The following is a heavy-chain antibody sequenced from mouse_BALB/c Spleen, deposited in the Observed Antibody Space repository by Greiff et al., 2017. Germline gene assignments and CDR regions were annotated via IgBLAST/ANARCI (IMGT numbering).Heavy chain of an antibody. Sequence: EAKLMESGGGLVKPGGSLKLSCAASGFAFSSYDMSWVRQTPEKRLEWVAYISSGGGSTYYPDTVKGRFTISRDNAKNTLYLQMSSLKSEDTAMYYCARDGKGHAMDYWGQGTSVTVSS. J-gene: IGHJ4*01. CDR2: ISSGGGST. V-gene: IGHV5-12-1*01. CDR1: GFAFSSYD. CDR3: ARDGKGHAMDY. D-gene: IGHD2-1*01.